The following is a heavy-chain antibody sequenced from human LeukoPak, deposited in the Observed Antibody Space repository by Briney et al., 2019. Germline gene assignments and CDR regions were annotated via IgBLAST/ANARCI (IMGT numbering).Heavy chain of an antibody. Sequence: ASVKVSCTASGYTFTSYDVNWVRQVTGQRLERMGWMNAANGITGYVQNFPGRVTMTRDTSITTAYMELSSLTSEGTAVYYCARGFSYGHPLDSWGQGTLVIVSS. CDR1: GYTFTSYD. D-gene: IGHD3-10*01. J-gene: IGHJ4*02. CDR3: ARGFSYGHPLDS. V-gene: IGHV1-8*01. CDR2: MNAANGIT.